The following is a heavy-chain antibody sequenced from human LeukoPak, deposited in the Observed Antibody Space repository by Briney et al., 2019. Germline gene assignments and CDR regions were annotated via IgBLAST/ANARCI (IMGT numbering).Heavy chain of an antibody. D-gene: IGHD2-8*01. J-gene: IGHJ5*02. CDR2: INHSGST. CDR3: ARVNIVLMVYAIGWFDP. V-gene: IGHV4-39*07. CDR1: GGSISSSSYY. Sequence: SETLSLTCTVSGGSISSSSYYWGWIRQPPGKGLEWIGEINHSGSTNYNPSLKSRVTISVDTSKNQFSLKLSSVTTADTAVYYCARVNIVLMVYAIGWFDPWGQGTLVTVSS.